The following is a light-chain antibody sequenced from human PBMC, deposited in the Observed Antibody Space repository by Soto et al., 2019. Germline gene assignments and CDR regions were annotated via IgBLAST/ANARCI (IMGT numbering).Light chain of an antibody. Sequence: EVVLTQSPGTLSLSPGERATLSCRASQSVSTSFLACYQQKPVQAPRLLIYGAFSRATGIPDRFSGSGSGTDFTLTISRLEPEDFAVDYCQQYGNSIPITFGQGTRLEIK. V-gene: IGKV3-20*01. CDR2: GAF. CDR1: QSVSTSF. J-gene: IGKJ5*01. CDR3: QQYGNSIPIT.